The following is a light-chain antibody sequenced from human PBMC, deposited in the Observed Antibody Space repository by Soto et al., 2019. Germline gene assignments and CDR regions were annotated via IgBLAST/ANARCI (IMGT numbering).Light chain of an antibody. J-gene: IGLJ1*01. CDR2: DVT. CDR3: SSYTSNSTPHYV. Sequence: QSVRSQPASVSGAPGQTITISCTGNSSEVGGYNYVYWYQQHPGKPPNRMIYDVTNRPSGLSDRFSGSKSGNTASLTISGLQAEYEADYYCSSYTSNSTPHYVFGTGTKVTGL. V-gene: IGLV2-14*01. CDR1: SSEVGGYNY.